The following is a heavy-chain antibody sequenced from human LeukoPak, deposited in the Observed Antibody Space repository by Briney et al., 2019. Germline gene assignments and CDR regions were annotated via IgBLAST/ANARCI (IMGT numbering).Heavy chain of an antibody. CDR2: INPSGGST. J-gene: IGHJ3*02. V-gene: IGHV1-46*01. CDR1: GYTFTSYY. D-gene: IGHD3-10*01. CDR3: ARGSFGESYQYDAFDI. Sequence: ASVKVSCKASGYTFTSYYMHWVRQAPGQGLEWMGIINPSGGSTSYAQKFQGRVTMTRDTSTSTVYMELSSLRSEDTAVYYCARGSFGESYQYDAFDIWGQGTMVTVSS.